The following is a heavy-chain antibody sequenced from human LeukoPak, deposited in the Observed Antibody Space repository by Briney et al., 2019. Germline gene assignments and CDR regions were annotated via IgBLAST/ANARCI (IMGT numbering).Heavy chain of an antibody. CDR3: ARGLPTASYYYMAV. CDR2: INPNSGRT. V-gene: IGHV1-2*06. D-gene: IGHD2-2*01. Sequence: ASVKDSCKTSRSTFTDYYIHWVRQAPGQGLEWMGRINPNSGRTNYAQNFQGRVTMTGDTSISTAYMELSRLRSDDTAVYYCARGLPTASYYYMAVWGKGTTVTASS. J-gene: IGHJ6*03. CDR1: RSTFTDYY.